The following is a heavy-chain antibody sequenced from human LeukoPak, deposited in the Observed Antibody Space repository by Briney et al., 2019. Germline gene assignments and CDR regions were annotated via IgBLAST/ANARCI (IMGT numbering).Heavy chain of an antibody. CDR3: ARSQLSARSFDS. V-gene: IGHV1-46*01. D-gene: IGHD1-1*01. J-gene: IGHJ4*02. CDR1: GYSFPTYY. CDR2: INPNGGST. Sequence: ASVKVSCKASGYSFPTYYMHWVRQAPGQGLEWMGIINPNGGSTTYAQKFLGRVTMTRDTSTSTVFMELSSLRSKDTAVYYCARSQLSARSFDSWGQGTLVTVSS.